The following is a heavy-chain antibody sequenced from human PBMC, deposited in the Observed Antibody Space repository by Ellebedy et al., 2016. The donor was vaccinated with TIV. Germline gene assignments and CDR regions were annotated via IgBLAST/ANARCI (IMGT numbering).Heavy chain of an antibody. D-gene: IGHD4-17*01. CDR3: ARDPGGGGDYGDNWFDP. CDR2: LYKDGKS. J-gene: IGHJ5*02. V-gene: IGHV3-66*01. CDR1: GITVSDYF. Sequence: GEFLKISCEASGITVSDYFMNWVRQAPGKGLEWVSVLYKDGKSNYTDSVNGRFTVSRDNSKNTLYLQMDSLRAEDTAVYYCARDPGGGGDYGDNWFDPWGRGTVVTVSS.